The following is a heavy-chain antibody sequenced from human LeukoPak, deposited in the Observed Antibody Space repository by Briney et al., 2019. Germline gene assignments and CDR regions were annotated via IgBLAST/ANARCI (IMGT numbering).Heavy chain of an antibody. CDR2: IWYDGSNK. Sequence: WGSLRLSCAASGFTFSSYGMHWVRQAPGKGLEWVAVIWYDGSNKYYADSVKGRFTISRDNSKNTLYLQMNSLRAEDTAVYYCARGSTPIRYYYYYMDVWGKGTTVTVSS. CDR1: GFTFSSYG. CDR3: ARGSTPIRYYYYYMDV. J-gene: IGHJ6*03. D-gene: IGHD2-2*01. V-gene: IGHV3-33*01.